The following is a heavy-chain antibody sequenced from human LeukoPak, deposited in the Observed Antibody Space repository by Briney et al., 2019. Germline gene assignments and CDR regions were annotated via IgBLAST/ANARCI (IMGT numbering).Heavy chain of an antibody. Sequence: VASVTVSCKASGYTFTNYYIHWVRQAPGQGLEWVGLINPNGGNTGYAQRFQGRVTMTTDTSTSTAYMELRSLRSDDTAVYYCAREAQQLDPYYYYYYMDVWGKGTTVTVSS. J-gene: IGHJ6*03. CDR1: GYTFTNYY. V-gene: IGHV1-46*01. CDR2: INPNGGNT. D-gene: IGHD6-13*01. CDR3: AREAQQLDPYYYYYYMDV.